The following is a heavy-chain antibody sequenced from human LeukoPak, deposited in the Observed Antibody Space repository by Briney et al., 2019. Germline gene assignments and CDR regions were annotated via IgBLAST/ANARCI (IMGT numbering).Heavy chain of an antibody. D-gene: IGHD3-10*01. J-gene: IGHJ4*02. V-gene: IGHV3-33*01. CDR1: GFTFSSYD. CDR3: ARDLVTMVRGAIDY. Sequence: GGSLRLSCAASGFTFSSYDMHWVRQAPGKGLEWVAVIWYDGSNKYYADSVKGRFTISRDNAKNSLYLQMNSLRDEDTAVYYCARDLVTMVRGAIDYWGQGTLVTVSS. CDR2: IWYDGSNK.